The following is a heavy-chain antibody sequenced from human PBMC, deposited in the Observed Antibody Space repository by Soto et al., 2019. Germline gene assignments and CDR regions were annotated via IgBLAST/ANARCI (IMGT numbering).Heavy chain of an antibody. J-gene: IGHJ4*02. Sequence: SVKVSCKASGGTFSSYAISWVRQAPGQGLEWMGGIIPIFGTANYAQKFQGRVTITADKSTSTAYMELSSLRSEDTAVYYCARIAYSTNGVCPCWGQGTLVTVSS. CDR2: IIPIFGTA. CDR3: ARIAYSTNGVCPC. CDR1: GGTFSSYA. D-gene: IGHD2-8*01. V-gene: IGHV1-69*06.